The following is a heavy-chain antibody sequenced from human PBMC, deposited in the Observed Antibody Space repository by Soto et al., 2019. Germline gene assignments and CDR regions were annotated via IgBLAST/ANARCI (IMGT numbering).Heavy chain of an antibody. D-gene: IGHD1-26*01. CDR3: AKDGSHNFDY. V-gene: IGHV3-30*18. CDR2: MSYAGSNE. J-gene: IGHJ4*02. Sequence: QVQLVESGGGVVQPGRSLRLSCAASGFTFSHYAMHWVRQAPGKGLEWVALMSYAGSNEYYADSVKGRFTISRDNSKNTLYLQMNSLRAEDTAVYYCAKDGSHNFDYWGQGPLVTVSS. CDR1: GFTFSHYA.